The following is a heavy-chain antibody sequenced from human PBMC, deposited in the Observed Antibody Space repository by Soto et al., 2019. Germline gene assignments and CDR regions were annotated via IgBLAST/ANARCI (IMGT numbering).Heavy chain of an antibody. V-gene: IGHV3-48*03. J-gene: IGHJ6*02. CDR1: GFTFSRYE. CDR2: ITGNGSTI. D-gene: IGHD2-21*02. CDR3: VRDYSPFLVVPTKGYSYFGMDL. Sequence: GGSLRLSCAASGFTFSRYEMNWVRQAPGKGLQWVSYITGNGSTIHYADSVKGRFTISRDNAQNKLYLQMNSLRAEDTAVYYCVRDYSPFLVVPTKGYSYFGMDLWGQGTTVTVSS.